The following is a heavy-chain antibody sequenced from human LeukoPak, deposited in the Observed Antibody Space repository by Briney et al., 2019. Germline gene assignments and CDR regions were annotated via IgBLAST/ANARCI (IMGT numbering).Heavy chain of an antibody. J-gene: IGHJ3*02. CDR3: ARGGDGYNYGGDAFDI. V-gene: IGHV4-61*08. Sequence: PSETLSLTCAVSGGSISSGGYSWSWIRQPPGKGLEWIGYIYYSGSTNYNPSLKSRVTISVDTSKNQFSLKLSSVTAADTAVYYCARGGDGYNYGGDAFDIWGQGTMVTVSS. D-gene: IGHD5-24*01. CDR2: IYYSGST. CDR1: GGSISSGGYS.